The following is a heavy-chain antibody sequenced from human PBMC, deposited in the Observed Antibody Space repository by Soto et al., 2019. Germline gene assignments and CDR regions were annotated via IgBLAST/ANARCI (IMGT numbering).Heavy chain of an antibody. J-gene: IGHJ6*02. Sequence: GGSLRLSCEASGFTFNHYNMHWVRQTAGKGLEWVSTIGSTGATYYPDSVQGRFTISRENAKNSFYLQMNSLRAEDTAVYYCARGGCSSTSCSYFYYRMDVWGQGTTVTVSS. CDR2: IGSTGAT. D-gene: IGHD2-2*01. V-gene: IGHV3-13*01. CDR1: GFTFNHYN. CDR3: ARGGCSSTSCSYFYYRMDV.